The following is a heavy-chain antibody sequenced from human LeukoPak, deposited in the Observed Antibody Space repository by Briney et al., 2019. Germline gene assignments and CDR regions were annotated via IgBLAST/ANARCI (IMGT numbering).Heavy chain of an antibody. J-gene: IGHJ6*03. CDR2: IKKDGSEK. CDR3: AKDSKIVGATFRSYHYMDV. Sequence: GGSLRLSCAASGFTFSSYWMSWVRQAPGKGLEWVANIKKDGSEKSYVDSVKGRLTISRDNAKTSLYLQMNSLRAEDTAVYYCAKDSKIVGATFRSYHYMDVWGKGTAVTVSS. V-gene: IGHV3-7*03. CDR1: GFTFSSYW. D-gene: IGHD1-26*01.